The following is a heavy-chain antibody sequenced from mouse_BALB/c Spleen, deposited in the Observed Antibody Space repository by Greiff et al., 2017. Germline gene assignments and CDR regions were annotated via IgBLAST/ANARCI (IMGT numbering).Heavy chain of an antibody. CDR2: IRNKANGYTT. Sequence: EVKLMESGGGLVQPGGSLRLSCATSGFTSTDYYMCWVRQPPGKALEWLGFIRNKANGYTTEYSASVKGRFTISRDNSQSILYLQMNTLRAEDSATYYCARDMEDAMDYWGQGTSVTVSS. CDR3: ARDMEDAMDY. CDR1: GFTSTDYY. J-gene: IGHJ4*01. V-gene: IGHV7-3*02.